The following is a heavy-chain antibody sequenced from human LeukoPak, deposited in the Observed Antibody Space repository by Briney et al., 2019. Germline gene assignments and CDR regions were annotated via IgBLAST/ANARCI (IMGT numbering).Heavy chain of an antibody. J-gene: IGHJ3*02. V-gene: IGHV4-59*12. CDR2: IYYSGST. CDR1: GGSISSYY. CDR3: ATGTGWHDAFDI. Sequence: SETLSLTCTVSGGSISSYYWSWIRQPPGKGLEWIGYIYYSGSTNYNPSLKSRVTISVDTSKNQFSLKLSSVTAADTAVYYCATGTGWHDAFDIWGQGTMVTVSS. D-gene: IGHD1/OR15-1a*01.